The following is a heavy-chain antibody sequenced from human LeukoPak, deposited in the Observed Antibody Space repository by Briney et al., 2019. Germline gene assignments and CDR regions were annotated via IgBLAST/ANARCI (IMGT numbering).Heavy chain of an antibody. CDR2: ISERGGST. J-gene: IGHJ4*02. V-gene: IGHV3-23*01. CDR3: AKRGIVIRGILVIGYHQEAYHYDY. Sequence: GGSLRLSCVVSGISHSNYAMTWVRQAPGTGLEWVSYISERGGSTTYADSVKGRFTISGDTSLNTLYLQMSSLRAEDTAVYFCAKRGIVIRGILVIGYHQEAYHYDYWGQGVLVTVSS. CDR1: GISHSNYA. D-gene: IGHD3-10*01.